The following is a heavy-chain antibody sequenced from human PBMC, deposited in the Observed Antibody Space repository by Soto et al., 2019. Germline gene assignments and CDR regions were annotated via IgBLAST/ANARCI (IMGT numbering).Heavy chain of an antibody. CDR1: GFTVSSNH. CDR3: VRDVGNSDSSVAFY. Sequence: EVHLVESGGDLVQPGGSLRLSCAASGFTVSSNHMSWVRQAPGKGLEWVSVIYRDGSRYYADSVKARFTISRDISMNTLFIPMHSLTVDHKATYFCVRDVGNSDSSVAFYWGQGTRVTVSS. V-gene: IGHV3-66*01. J-gene: IGHJ4*02. D-gene: IGHD1-26*01. CDR2: IYRDGSR.